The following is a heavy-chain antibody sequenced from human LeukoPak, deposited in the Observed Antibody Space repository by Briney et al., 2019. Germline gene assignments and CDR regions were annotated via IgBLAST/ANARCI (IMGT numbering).Heavy chain of an antibody. D-gene: IGHD2-2*01. CDR2: ISGSGGST. J-gene: IGHJ3*02. Sequence: GGSLRLSCAASGFTFSSYAMSRVRQAPGKGLEWVSAISGSGGSTYYADSVKGRFTISRDNSKNTLYLQMNSLRAEDTAVYYCAKGEVVPAAMTVVVAASDAFDIWGQGTMVTVSS. CDR3: AKGEVVPAAMTVVVAASDAFDI. V-gene: IGHV3-23*01. CDR1: GFTFSSYA.